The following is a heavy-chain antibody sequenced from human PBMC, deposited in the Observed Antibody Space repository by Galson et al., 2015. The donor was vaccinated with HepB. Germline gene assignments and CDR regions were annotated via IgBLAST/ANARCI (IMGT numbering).Heavy chain of an antibody. J-gene: IGHJ4*02. V-gene: IGHV3-23*01. CDR3: AKVLYSGSFYSTFDY. CDR2: ITVGGST. Sequence: SLRLSCAASGFFFSNYAMSWVRQAPGTGLEWVSAITVGGSTYYADSVKGRFTISRDNSKNTLYLQIDSLRAEDTAVYSCAKVLYSGSFYSTFDYWGQGTLVTVSS. CDR1: GFFFSNYA. D-gene: IGHD1-26*01.